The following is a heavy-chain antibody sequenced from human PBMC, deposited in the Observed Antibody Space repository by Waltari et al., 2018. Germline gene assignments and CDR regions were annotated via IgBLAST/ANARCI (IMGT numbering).Heavy chain of an antibody. Sequence: QVQLQESGPGLVKPSGTLSVTCPASGDSISGSYWWSWVRQPPGKGLEWIGQIHGSGRSNYNPSLESRVTVSIDTSNNHFSLKVTSATAADTAVYYCARDRGRGLYLDSWGQGTLVTVSP. CDR1: GDSISGSYW. CDR3: ARDRGRGLYLDS. CDR2: IHGSGRS. J-gene: IGHJ4*02. D-gene: IGHD2-15*01. V-gene: IGHV4-4*02.